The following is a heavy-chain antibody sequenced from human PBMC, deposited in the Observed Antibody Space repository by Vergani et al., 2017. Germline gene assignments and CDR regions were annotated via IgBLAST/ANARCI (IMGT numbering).Heavy chain of an antibody. CDR1: GGSISSGGYS. V-gene: IGHV4-30-2*01. D-gene: IGHD5-12*01. J-gene: IGHJ6*03. CDR2: IYHSGST. CDR3: ARGGGGSGYENYYYYYMDV. Sequence: QVQLQQWGAGLLKPSQTLSLTCAVSGGSISSGGYSWSWIRQPPGKGLEWIGYIYHSGSTYYNPSLKSRVTISVDRSKNQFSLKLSSVTAADTAVYYCARGGGGSGYENYYYYYMDVWGKGTTVTVSS.